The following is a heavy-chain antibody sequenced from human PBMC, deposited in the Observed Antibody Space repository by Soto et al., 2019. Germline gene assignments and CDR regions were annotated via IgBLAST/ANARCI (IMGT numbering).Heavy chain of an antibody. CDR2: IYPDDSDA. V-gene: IGHV5-51*01. CDR1: GYKVSTWHNFTSYW. CDR3: ARDGLSSSTSFDY. D-gene: IGHD2-2*01. Sequence: GESLKISCMGSGYKVSTWHNFTSYWIGWVRQVPGKGLEWMGIIYPDDSDAKYSPSFQGQVTMSADKSLNTAYLQWSSLKASDTGMYFCARDGLSSSTSFDYWGQGTQVTVSS. J-gene: IGHJ4*02.